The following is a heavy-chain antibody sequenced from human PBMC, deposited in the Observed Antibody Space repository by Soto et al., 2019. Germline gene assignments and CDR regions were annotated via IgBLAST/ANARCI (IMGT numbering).Heavy chain of an antibody. CDR1: GGSFSNDY. J-gene: IGHJ5*01. D-gene: IGHD3-22*01. V-gene: IGHV4-59*01. Sequence: PSETLSLTCSISGGSFSNDYWTWIRQSPGKGLEWIGYIFHSGITDYNPSVKRRVTISIDKSRNLFPLNLTSVTAADTAVYYCARDRYFYDSKGYYRTLDSWGQGTLVTVSS. CDR2: IFHSGIT. CDR3: ARDRYFYDSKGYYRTLDS.